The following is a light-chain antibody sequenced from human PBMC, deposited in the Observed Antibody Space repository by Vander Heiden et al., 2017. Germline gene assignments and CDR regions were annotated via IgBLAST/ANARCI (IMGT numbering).Light chain of an antibody. CDR2: AAS. CDR3: QQSYSTPPYT. V-gene: IGKV1-39*01. Sequence: DIQMTQSPSSLSASVGDRVTITCRASQSISSYLNWYQQKPGKAPKLLIYAASSLQSGVPSRFSGSGSGTDFTLTISSRQPEDFATYYCQQSYSTPPYTFSQGTKLEIK. CDR1: QSISSY. J-gene: IGKJ2*01.